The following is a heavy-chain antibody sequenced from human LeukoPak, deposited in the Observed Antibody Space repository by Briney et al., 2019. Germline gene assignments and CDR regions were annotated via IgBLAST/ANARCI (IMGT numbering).Heavy chain of an antibody. CDR2: IYYSGST. CDR1: GGSISSYY. CDR3: ARSSGYYDFWSGYPERRNWFDP. V-gene: IGHV4-59*08. Sequence: SETLSLTCTVSGGSISSYYWSWIRQPPGKGLEWIGYIYYSGSTNYNPSLKSRVTISVDTSKNQFSLKLSSVTAADTAVYYCARSSGYYDFWSGYPERRNWFDPWGQGTLVTVSS. J-gene: IGHJ5*02. D-gene: IGHD3-3*01.